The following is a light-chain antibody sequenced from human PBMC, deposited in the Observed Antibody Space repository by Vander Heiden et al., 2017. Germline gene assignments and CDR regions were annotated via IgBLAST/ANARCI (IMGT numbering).Light chain of an antibody. CDR3: CSYTSSSTLYV. CDR1: SSDIGGYND. Sequence: QSALTQPPSVSGSPGQSIPLSCAGSSSDIGGYNDVSWYQQLPGIAPTVMIHDVSDRPPGVSNRFSGSKSGNTASLTISGLQAEDEADYYCCSYTSSSTLYVFGTGTKVTVL. V-gene: IGLV2-14*03. CDR2: DVS. J-gene: IGLJ1*01.